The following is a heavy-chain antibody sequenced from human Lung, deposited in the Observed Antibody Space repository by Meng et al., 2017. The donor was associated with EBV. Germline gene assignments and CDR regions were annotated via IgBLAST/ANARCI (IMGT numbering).Heavy chain of an antibody. CDR1: GSSVSITY. J-gene: IGHJ4*02. Sequence: VERLCQPSPALFHPCVIFGSSVSITYWLLIRQPPGKGLEWIGQINYSGITNYNPSLKSRVTISVDTSKNQFSLSLNSVTAADTAVYYCARGGTSSAPFDYWGQETLVTVSS. CDR3: ARGGTSSAPFDY. CDR2: INYSGIT. V-gene: IGHV4-34*01. D-gene: IGHD2-2*01.